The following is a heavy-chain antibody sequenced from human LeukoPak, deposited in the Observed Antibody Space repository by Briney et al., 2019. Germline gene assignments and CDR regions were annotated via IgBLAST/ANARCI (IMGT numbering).Heavy chain of an antibody. CDR3: ARVTVYDYVWGSYRPKGKRAFDY. J-gene: IGHJ4*02. D-gene: IGHD3-16*02. CDR1: GGSFSGCY. CDR2: INHSGST. Sequence: SETLSLTCAVYGGSFSGCYWSWIRQPPGKGLEWIGEINHSGSTNYNPSLKSRVTISVDTSKNQFSLKLSSVTAADTAVYYCARVTVYDYVWGSYRPKGKRAFDYWGQGTLVTVSS. V-gene: IGHV4-34*01.